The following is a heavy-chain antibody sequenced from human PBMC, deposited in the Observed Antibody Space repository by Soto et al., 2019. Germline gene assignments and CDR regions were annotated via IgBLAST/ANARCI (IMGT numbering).Heavy chain of an antibody. D-gene: IGHD5-12*01. V-gene: IGHV3-30*18. CDR1: GFTFSSYG. J-gene: IGHJ4*02. CDR2: ISYDGSNK. CDR3: AKEEVRGYDDY. Sequence: GGSLRLSCAASGFTFSSYGMHWVRQAPGKGLEWVAVISYDGSNKYYADSVKGRFTISRDNSKNTLYLQMNSLRAEDTAVYYCAKEEVRGYDDYWGQGTLVAVSS.